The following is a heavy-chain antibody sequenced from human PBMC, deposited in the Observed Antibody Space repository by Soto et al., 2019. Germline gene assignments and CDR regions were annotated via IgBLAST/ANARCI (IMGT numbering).Heavy chain of an antibody. Sequence: SETLSLTCTVSGGSISSGGYYWSWIRQHPGKGLEWIGYIYYSGSTYYNPSPKSRVTISVDTSKNQFSLKLSSVTAADTAVYYCARGVTFYYFDYWGQGTLVTVSS. CDR3: ARGVTFYYFDY. CDR1: GGSISSGGYY. D-gene: IGHD4-4*01. CDR2: IYYSGST. J-gene: IGHJ4*02. V-gene: IGHV4-31*03.